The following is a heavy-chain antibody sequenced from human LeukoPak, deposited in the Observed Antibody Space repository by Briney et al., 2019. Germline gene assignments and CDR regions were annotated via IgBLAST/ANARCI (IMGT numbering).Heavy chain of an antibody. D-gene: IGHD3-16*01. CDR2: IYHSGST. CDR1: GGSISSSNW. J-gene: IGHJ3*01. CDR3: ARVKKAMITFGGHSSAFDL. V-gene: IGHV4-4*02. Sequence: SETLSLTCAVSGGSISSSNWWSWVRQPPGKGLEWIGEIYHSGSTNYNPSLKSRVTISVDTSKNQFSLKLSSVTAADTAVYYCARVKKAMITFGGHSSAFDLWGQGTMVTVSS.